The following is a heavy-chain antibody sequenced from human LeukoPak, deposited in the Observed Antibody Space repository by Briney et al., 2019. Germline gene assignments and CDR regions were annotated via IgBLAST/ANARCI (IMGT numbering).Heavy chain of an antibody. CDR2: ISGSGGST. CDR1: GGSISTSNYY. V-gene: IGHV3-23*01. J-gene: IGHJ4*02. D-gene: IGHD3-10*01. CDR3: ANLYYGSGGVY. Sequence: QPSETLSLTCTVSGGSISTSNYYWGWIRQPPGKGLEWVSAISGSGGSTYYADSVKGRFTISRDNSKNTLYLQMNSLRAEDTAVYYCANLYYGSGGVYWGQGTLVTVSS.